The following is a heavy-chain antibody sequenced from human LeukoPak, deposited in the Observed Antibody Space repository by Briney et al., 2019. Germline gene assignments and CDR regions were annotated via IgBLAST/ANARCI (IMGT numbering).Heavy chain of an antibody. Sequence: GGSLRLSCAASGSTFSSYAMHWVRQAPGKGLEWVAVISHDGSNKYYADSVKGRFTISRDNSKNTLYLQMNSLRAEDTAVYYCARDHSAWGQGTLVTVSS. CDR3: ARDHSA. CDR2: ISHDGSNK. V-gene: IGHV3-30*04. J-gene: IGHJ5*02. D-gene: IGHD2-21*01. CDR1: GSTFSSYA.